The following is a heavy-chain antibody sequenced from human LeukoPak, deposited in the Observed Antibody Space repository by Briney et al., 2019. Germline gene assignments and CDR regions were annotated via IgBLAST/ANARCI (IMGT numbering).Heavy chain of an antibody. CDR1: GFTFSSYE. V-gene: IGHV3-48*03. J-gene: IGHJ4*02. CDR3: ARDYTGGWNDY. D-gene: IGHD7-27*01. Sequence: GGSLRLSCAASGFTFSSYEMNWVRQAPGKGLEWVSYISSSGSTIYYADSVKGRFTISRDNAKNSLYLQMNSLRAEDTAVYYCARDYTGGWNDYWGQGTLVTVSS. CDR2: ISSSGSTI.